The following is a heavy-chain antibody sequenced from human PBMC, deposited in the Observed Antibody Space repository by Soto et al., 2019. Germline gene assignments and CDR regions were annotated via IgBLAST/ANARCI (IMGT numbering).Heavy chain of an antibody. CDR1: GGSFSAYY. Sequence: PSETLSLTCAVYGGSFSAYYWSWIRQSPGKGLEWIGEINHSGITNYNPSLKSRVTISVDKSKNQFSLKLSSVTAADTAVYRCARQLPVRGGPFDYWALGSLVIVSS. CDR2: INHSGIT. CDR3: ARQLPVRGGPFDY. J-gene: IGHJ4*02. V-gene: IGHV4-34*01. D-gene: IGHD3-10*01.